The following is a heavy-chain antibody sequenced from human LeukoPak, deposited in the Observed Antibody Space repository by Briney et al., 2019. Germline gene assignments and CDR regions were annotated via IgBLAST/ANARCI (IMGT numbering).Heavy chain of an antibody. CDR3: ARDGRDTAMVPYYFDY. D-gene: IGHD5-18*01. CDR2: IYYSGSA. CDR1: GGSVSSGSYY. Sequence: SETLSLTCTVSGGSVSSGSYYWSWIRQPPGKGLEWIGYIYYSGSANYNPSLKSRVTMSVDTSKNQFSLKLSSVTAADTAVYYCARDGRDTAMVPYYFDYWGQGTLVTVSS. J-gene: IGHJ4*02. V-gene: IGHV4-61*01.